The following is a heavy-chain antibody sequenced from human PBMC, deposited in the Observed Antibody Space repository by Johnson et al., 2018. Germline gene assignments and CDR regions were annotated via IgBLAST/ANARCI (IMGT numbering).Heavy chain of an antibody. J-gene: IGHJ1*01. V-gene: IGHV3-9*01. CDR3: ARPSGSSGRFLEGSPSFQH. Sequence: VQLVQSGGGLVQPGRSLRLSCAASGFTFDDYAMHWVRQAPGKGLEWVSGISWNSGSIHYADSGKGRVTISRDSAKNSLYLQMNSLRAEDTAVYYCARPSGSSGRFLEGSPSFQHWGQGTLVTVSS. CDR1: GFTFDDYA. CDR2: ISWNSGSI. D-gene: IGHD3-22*01.